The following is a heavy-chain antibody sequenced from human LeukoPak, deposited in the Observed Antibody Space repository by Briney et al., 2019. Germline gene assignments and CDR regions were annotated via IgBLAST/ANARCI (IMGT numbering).Heavy chain of an antibody. CDR1: GYTFTGYY. V-gene: IGHV1-2*02. D-gene: IGHD3-3*01. CDR2: INPNSGGT. J-gene: IGHJ6*03. Sequence: ASVKVSCKASGYTFTGYYMHWVRQAPGQGLEWMGWINPNSGGTNYAQKFQGRVTMTRDTSISTAYMELSRLRSDDTAAYYCARDVYYDFWSGYYTAFNYMDVWGKGTTVTVSS. CDR3: ARDVYYDFWSGYYTAFNYMDV.